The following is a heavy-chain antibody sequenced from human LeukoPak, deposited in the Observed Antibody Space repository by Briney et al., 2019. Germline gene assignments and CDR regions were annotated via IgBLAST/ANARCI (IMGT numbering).Heavy chain of an antibody. CDR2: IYYSGST. J-gene: IGHJ4*02. CDR3: ARDRMGLRLGIGY. D-gene: IGHD5-12*01. CDR1: GGSISSYY. Sequence: SETLSLTCTVSGGSISSYYWSWIRQPPGKGLEWIGYIYYSGSTNYNPSLKSRVTISVDTSKNQFSLKLSSVTAADTAVYYCARDRMGLRLGIGYWGQGTLVTVSS. V-gene: IGHV4-59*01.